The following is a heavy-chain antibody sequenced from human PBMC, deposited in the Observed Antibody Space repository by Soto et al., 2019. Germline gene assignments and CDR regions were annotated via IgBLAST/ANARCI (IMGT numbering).Heavy chain of an antibody. CDR3: ARSLSRPRAAAVHTKDNYYYYYGMDV. CDR1: GGTFSSYA. J-gene: IGHJ6*02. CDR2: IIPIFGTA. Sequence: QVQLVQSGAEVKKPASSVKVSCKASGGTFSSYAISWVRQAPGQGLEWMGGIIPIFGTANYAQKFQGRVTITSDESTSTAYMELSSLRFEDSAVYYCARSLSRPRAAAVHTKDNYYYYYGMDVWGQGTTVTVSS. D-gene: IGHD6-13*01. V-gene: IGHV1-69*19.